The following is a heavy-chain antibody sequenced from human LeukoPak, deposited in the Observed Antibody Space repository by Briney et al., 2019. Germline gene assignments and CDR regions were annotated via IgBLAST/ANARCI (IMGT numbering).Heavy chain of an antibody. D-gene: IGHD6-13*01. J-gene: IGHJ6*03. V-gene: IGHV4-61*02. Sequence: PSETLSLTCTVSGGSISSGFYYWSWIRQPAGKGLEWIGRIYTSGSTNYNPSLKSRVSTSVDTSKNQFSLKLSSVTAADTAVYYCARADYSSSWSHYYYYMDVWGKGTTVTVSS. CDR3: ARADYSSSWSHYYYYMDV. CDR2: IYTSGST. CDR1: GGSISSGFYY.